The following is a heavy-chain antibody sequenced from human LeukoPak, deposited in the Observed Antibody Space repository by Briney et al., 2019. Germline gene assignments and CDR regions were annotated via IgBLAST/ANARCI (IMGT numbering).Heavy chain of an antibody. D-gene: IGHD1-26*01. V-gene: IGHV4-59*01. CDR2: IYYSGST. CDR3: ARVGWDSGSCYYYYGMDA. Sequence: PSETLSLTCTVSGGSISSYYWSWIREPPGQGLEWIGYIYYSGSTNYNPSLKSRVTISVDTSKNQFSLKLSSVTAADTAVYYCARVGWDSGSCYYYYGMDAWGQGTTVTVSS. CDR1: GGSISSYY. J-gene: IGHJ6*02.